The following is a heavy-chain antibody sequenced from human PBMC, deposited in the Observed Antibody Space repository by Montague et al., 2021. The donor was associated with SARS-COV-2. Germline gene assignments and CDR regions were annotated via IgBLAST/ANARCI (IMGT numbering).Heavy chain of an antibody. Sequence: SLRLSCAASGFTFRSFWMSWVRQAPGRGLKWVANIKQDGSEKYYLDSVEGRFTISRDNAKNSLFPQMNSLRGDDTAVYYCVRALGSGDFDFWGQGTLVSVSS. V-gene: IGHV3-7*03. CDR3: VRALGSGDFDF. D-gene: IGHD2-21*01. CDR2: IKQDGSEK. CDR1: GFTFRSFW. J-gene: IGHJ4*02.